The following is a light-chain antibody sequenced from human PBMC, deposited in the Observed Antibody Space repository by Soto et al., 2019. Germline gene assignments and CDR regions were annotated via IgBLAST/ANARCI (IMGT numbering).Light chain of an antibody. V-gene: IGKV1-33*01. CDR3: QQYEDLPT. J-gene: IGKJ5*01. CDR1: QHINNY. Sequence: IQLTQSPSSLSASVGDRVTITCQASQHINNYLNWYQQKPGRAPKLLIYDASNLEAGVPSRFRGSGSGTDFTFTISRLQPEDIATYYCQQYEDLPTFGQGTRLEIK. CDR2: DAS.